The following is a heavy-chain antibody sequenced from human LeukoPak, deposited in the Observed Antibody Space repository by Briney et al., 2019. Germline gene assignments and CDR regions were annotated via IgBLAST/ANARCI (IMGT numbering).Heavy chain of an antibody. CDR1: GFIFSDYG. V-gene: IGHV3-23*01. CDR3: AKGAVTTYFRGAFDI. Sequence: GGSLRLSCAASGFIFSDYGMHWVRQAPGKGLEWVSVIGGSGDGTYYADSVKGRFTISRDNSKNMVYLQMNSLRAEDTAVYYCAKGAVTTYFRGAFDIWGQGTMVTVSS. CDR2: IGGSGDGT. D-gene: IGHD4-17*01. J-gene: IGHJ3*02.